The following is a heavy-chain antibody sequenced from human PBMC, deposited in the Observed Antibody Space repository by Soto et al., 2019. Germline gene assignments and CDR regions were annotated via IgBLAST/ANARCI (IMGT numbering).Heavy chain of an antibody. V-gene: IGHV3-23*01. CDR2: ISGSGAST. CDR3: AKYLGYSSSSIDY. J-gene: IGHJ4*02. Sequence: GGSLRLSCAASGLTFSSYAMSWVRQAPGKGLDWVSAISGSGASTYYADSVKGRFTISRDNSKNTLYLQMNSLRVEDTAVYYCAKYLGYSSSSIDYWGQGALVTVYS. CDR1: GLTFSSYA. D-gene: IGHD6-6*01.